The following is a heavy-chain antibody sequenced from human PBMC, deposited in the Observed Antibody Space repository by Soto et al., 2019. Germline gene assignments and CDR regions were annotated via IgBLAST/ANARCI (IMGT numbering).Heavy chain of an antibody. CDR3: ARDHSRVNGKVYYGMDV. CDR1: GYTFTGYY. CDR2: INPNSGGT. Sequence: GASVKVSCKASGYTFTGYYMHWVRQAPGQGLEWMGWINPNSGGTNYAQKFQGWVTMTRDTSISTAYMELSRLRSDDTAVYYCARDHSRVNGKVYYGMDVWGKGTTVTVSS. D-gene: IGHD6-13*01. V-gene: IGHV1-2*04. J-gene: IGHJ6*04.